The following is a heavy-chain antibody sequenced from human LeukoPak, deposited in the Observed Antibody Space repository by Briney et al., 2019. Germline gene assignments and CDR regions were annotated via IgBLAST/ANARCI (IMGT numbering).Heavy chain of an antibody. CDR1: GYTFTSYG. V-gene: IGHV1-18*01. J-gene: IGHJ6*03. CDR2: ISTSNGNT. CDR3: ARGTYMDV. Sequence: ASVKVSCKASGYTFTSYGIGWVRQAPGQGLEWMGWISTSNGNTDYAEKLQGRVTMTTDTSTSTAYMELRSLKSDDTAVYYRARGTYMDVWGKGTTVTVSS.